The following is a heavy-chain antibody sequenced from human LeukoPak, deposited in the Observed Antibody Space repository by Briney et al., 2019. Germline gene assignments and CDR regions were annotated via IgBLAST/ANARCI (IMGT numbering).Heavy chain of an antibody. CDR1: GFTFTSYG. D-gene: IGHD1-26*01. V-gene: IGHV3-23*01. CDR3: AKDRSIGTYYPFDH. Sequence: GGSLRLSCAASGFTFTSYGMSWVRQAPGKGLEWVSAISGSGGSTYYADSVKGRFTISRDNSKNSLYLQMSSLTAADTAVYYCAKDRSIGTYYPFDHWGRGTLVTVSS. J-gene: IGHJ4*02. CDR2: ISGSGGST.